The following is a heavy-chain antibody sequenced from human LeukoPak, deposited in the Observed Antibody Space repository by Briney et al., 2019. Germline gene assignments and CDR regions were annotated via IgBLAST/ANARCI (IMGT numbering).Heavy chain of an antibody. CDR2: INHSGST. V-gene: IGHV4-34*01. D-gene: IGHD3-10*01. J-gene: IGHJ4*02. Sequence: SETLSLTCAVYGGSFSGYYWSWIRQPPGKGLEWIGEINHSGSTNYNPSLKSRVTISVDTSKNQFSLKLSSVTAADTAVYYCARAYGSGSYYNFLAYWGQGTLVTVSS. CDR3: ARAYGSGSYYNFLAY. CDR1: GGSFSGYY.